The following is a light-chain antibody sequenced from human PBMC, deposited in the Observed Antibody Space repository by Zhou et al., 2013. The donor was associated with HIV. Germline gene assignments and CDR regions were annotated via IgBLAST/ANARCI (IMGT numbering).Light chain of an antibody. CDR2: DAS. V-gene: IGKV1-16*02. CDR1: QAISSY. Sequence: IQLTQSPSSLSASVGDRVTITCRASQAISSYLAWFQQKPGKAPKSLIYDASSLHSGVPSKFSGSGSGTDFTLTISNLQPEDIATYYCQQYKIYPLTFGGGTKVEIK. J-gene: IGKJ4*01. CDR3: QQYKIYPLT.